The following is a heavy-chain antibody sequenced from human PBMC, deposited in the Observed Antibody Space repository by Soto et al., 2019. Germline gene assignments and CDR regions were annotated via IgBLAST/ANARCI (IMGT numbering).Heavy chain of an antibody. Sequence: GAPVEVCCKACGGRFSSYASRWVRQATGQGLEWMGGIIPIFGTANYAQKFQGRVTITADESTSTAYMELSSLRSEDTAVYYCSICVVAGTYYYYYGMDVWGQGTTVTVSS. CDR2: IIPIFGTA. CDR1: GGRFSSYA. J-gene: IGHJ6*02. CDR3: SICVVAGTYYYYYGMDV. V-gene: IGHV1-69*13. D-gene: IGHD6-19*01.